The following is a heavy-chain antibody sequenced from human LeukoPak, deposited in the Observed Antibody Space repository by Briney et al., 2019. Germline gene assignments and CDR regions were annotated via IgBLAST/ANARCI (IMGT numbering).Heavy chain of an antibody. Sequence: PSETLSLTCAVYGGSFSGYYWSWIRQPPGKGLEWIGEINHSGSTNYNPSLKSRVTISVDTSKNQFSLKLSSVTAADTAVYYCAREDYYGTNFDYWGQGTLVTVSS. J-gene: IGHJ4*02. CDR2: INHSGST. V-gene: IGHV4-34*01. CDR1: GGSFSGYY. D-gene: IGHD3-10*01. CDR3: AREDYYGTNFDY.